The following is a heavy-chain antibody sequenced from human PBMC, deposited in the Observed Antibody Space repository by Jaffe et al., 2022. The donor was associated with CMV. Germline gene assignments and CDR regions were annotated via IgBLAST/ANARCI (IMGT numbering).Heavy chain of an antibody. CDR1: GFTFSDYY. D-gene: IGHD4-4*01. Sequence: QVQLVESGGGLVKPGGSLRLSCAASGFTFSDYYMSWIRQAPGKGLEWVSYISSSSSYTNYADSVKGRFTISRDNAKNSLYLQMNSLRAEDTAVYYCARDLALQYRRDYYYMDVWGKGTTVTVSS. CDR2: ISSSSSYT. CDR3: ARDLALQYRRDYYYMDV. V-gene: IGHV3-11*06. J-gene: IGHJ6*03.